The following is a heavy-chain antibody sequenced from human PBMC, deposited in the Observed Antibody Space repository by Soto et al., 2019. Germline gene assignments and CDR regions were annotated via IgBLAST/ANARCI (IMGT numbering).Heavy chain of an antibody. V-gene: IGHV1-69*13. J-gene: IGHJ6*02. D-gene: IGHD5-12*01. CDR2: IIPIFGTA. CDR1: GGTFSSYA. CDR3: ARDRDGYNRRRYYGMDV. Sequence: ASVKVSCKASGGTFSSYAISWVRQAPGQGLEWMGGIIPIFGTANYAQKFQGRVTITADESTSTAYMELSSLRSEDTAVYYCARDRDGYNRRRYYGMDVWGQGTTVTVSS.